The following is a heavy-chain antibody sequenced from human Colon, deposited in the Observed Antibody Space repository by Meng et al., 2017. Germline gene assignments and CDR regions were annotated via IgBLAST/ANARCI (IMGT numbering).Heavy chain of an antibody. Sequence: GESLKISCAATGFTFNNYAMTWVRQAPGRGLEWVSAISGSGDPTYYADSVKGRFTISRDNSKNTLYLQMNSLRAEDTALYYCAKDWPTGDRPLGAFDIWGQGTMVTGSS. CDR3: AKDWPTGDRPLGAFDI. CDR1: GFTFNNYA. D-gene: IGHD7-27*01. CDR2: ISGSGDPT. V-gene: IGHV3-23*01. J-gene: IGHJ3*02.